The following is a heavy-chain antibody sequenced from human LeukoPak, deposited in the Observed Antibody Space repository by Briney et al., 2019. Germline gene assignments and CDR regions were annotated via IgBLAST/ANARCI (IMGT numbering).Heavy chain of an antibody. CDR2: MFYTGST. J-gene: IGHJ3*02. Sequence: PSETLSLTCTVSGGSISSSGYYWGWIRQPPGKGLEWIGSMFYTGSTYYRPSLKSRVTLSADMSQNHFTLKVTSVTAADTAVYYCARRSSAWNAFDIWGRGTMVTVSS. CDR1: GGSISSSGYY. V-gene: IGHV4-39*02. CDR3: ARRSSAWNAFDI. D-gene: IGHD6-19*01.